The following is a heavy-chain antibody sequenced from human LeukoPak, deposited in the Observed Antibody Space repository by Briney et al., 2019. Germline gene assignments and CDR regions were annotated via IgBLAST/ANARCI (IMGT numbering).Heavy chain of an antibody. CDR3: VRAAGHCSRTSCVKSNWFDP. CDR2: LSAGVT. CDR1: GFTFSTFA. V-gene: IGHV3-23*01. J-gene: IGHJ5*02. D-gene: IGHD2-2*01. Sequence: LPGRSLRLSCAASGFTFSTFAMSWVRQAPGMGLEWVSALSAGVTHYADSVRGRFSIFAADAENTVYLQMNSLRAEDTAVYYCVRAAGHCSRTSCVKSNWFDPWGQGTLVTVSS.